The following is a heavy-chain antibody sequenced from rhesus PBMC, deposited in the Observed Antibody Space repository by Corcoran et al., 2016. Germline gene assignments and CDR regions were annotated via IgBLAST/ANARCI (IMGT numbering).Heavy chain of an antibody. CDR3: ARPYIGDSGSYYYDY. D-gene: IGHD3-16*01. J-gene: IGHJ4*01. CDR2: IYGSGSST. Sequence: QLQLQESGPGLVKPSETLSVTCAVSVGSFTSNSLSWLPQPPGQGLEGIGRIYGSGSSTNYNPSHKSRVTLSVETSKNQLSLKLSSVTAADTAVYYCARPYIGDSGSYYYDYWGQGVLVTVSS. V-gene: IGHV4-169*01. CDR1: VGSFTSNS.